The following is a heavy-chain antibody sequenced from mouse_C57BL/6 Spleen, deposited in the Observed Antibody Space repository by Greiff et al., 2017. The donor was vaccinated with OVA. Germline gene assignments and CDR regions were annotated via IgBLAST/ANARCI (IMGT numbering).Heavy chain of an antibody. CDR3: ASYDRALYYAMDY. Sequence: EVQLQQSVAELVRPGASVKLSCTASGFNIKNTYMHWVKQRPEQGLEWIGRIDPANGNTKYAPKFQGKATITADTSSNTTYLQLSSLTSEDTAIYYCASYDRALYYAMDYWGQGTSVTVSS. CDR1: GFNIKNTY. J-gene: IGHJ4*01. D-gene: IGHD2-12*01. V-gene: IGHV14-3*01. CDR2: IDPANGNT.